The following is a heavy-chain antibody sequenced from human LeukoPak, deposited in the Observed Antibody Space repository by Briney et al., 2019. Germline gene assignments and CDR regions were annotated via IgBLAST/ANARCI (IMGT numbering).Heavy chain of an antibody. CDR1: GFIFSTYS. CDR2: ISGSSSYI. D-gene: IGHD3-10*01. Sequence: GGSLRLSCAASGFIFSTYSMNWVRQAPGKGLEWVASISGSSSYIYYADSVKGRFTISRDNSKNTLYFQMNTVRTEDTAIYYCAKGVHGSRSTSFADFWGQGTLVTVSS. V-gene: IGHV3-21*01. CDR3: AKGVHGSRSTSFADF. J-gene: IGHJ4*02.